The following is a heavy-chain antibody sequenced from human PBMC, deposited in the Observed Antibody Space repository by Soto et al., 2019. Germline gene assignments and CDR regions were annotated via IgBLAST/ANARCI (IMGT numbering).Heavy chain of an antibody. V-gene: IGHV4-31*03. D-gene: IGHD6-19*01. Sequence: SETLSLTCFVSGYSISAGGYYWSWIRHHPGKGLEWIGSFYSSGSIIYNPSLRSRVSISGDTSSNQFSMSLTSVTAADTARYYCARMYSSGSGWFHPWGQGTLVTV. CDR3: ARMYSSGSGWFHP. J-gene: IGHJ5*02. CDR1: GYSISAGGYY. CDR2: FYSSGSI.